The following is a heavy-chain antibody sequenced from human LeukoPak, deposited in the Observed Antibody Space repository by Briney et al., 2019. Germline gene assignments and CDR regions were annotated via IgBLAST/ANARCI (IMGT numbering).Heavy chain of an antibody. V-gene: IGHV3-13*01. Sequence: AGGSLRLSCAASGFTFSSYDMHWVRQATGKGLEWVSAIGIAGDTYYPGSVKGRFTISRENAKNSLYLQINSLRAGDTAVYYCARGGQQLGEFDCWGQGTLVTVSS. CDR2: IGIAGDT. CDR3: ARGGQQLGEFDC. CDR1: GFTFSSYD. J-gene: IGHJ4*02. D-gene: IGHD6-13*01.